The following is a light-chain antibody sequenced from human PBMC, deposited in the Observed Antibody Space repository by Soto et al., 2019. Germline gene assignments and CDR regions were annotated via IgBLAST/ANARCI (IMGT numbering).Light chain of an antibody. CDR1: ESISSY. CDR2: AAS. J-gene: IGKJ4*01. CDR3: QQSYSTLAT. Sequence: DIQITQSPSSLSASVGDRVTISCRASESISSYLNWYQQKPGKAPKLLIYAASSLQSGVPSRFSGSGSGTDFTLTISSLQPEDFATYYCQQSYSTLATFGGGTKVELK. V-gene: IGKV1-39*01.